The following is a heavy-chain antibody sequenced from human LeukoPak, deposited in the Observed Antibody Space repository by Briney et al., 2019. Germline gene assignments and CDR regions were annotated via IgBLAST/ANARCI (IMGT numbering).Heavy chain of an antibody. CDR2: IYHGDSDT. V-gene: IGHV5-51*01. D-gene: IGHD3-10*01. Sequence: GEPLNISGKGSGSRFSSYWSGGLRKMPGKGLYWMGIIYHGDSDTRYSPSFQGLVTICADNSISTAYLQWSSLKASDTAMYFCARRDGSGSPHFDYWGQGTLVTVSS. CDR1: GSRFSSYW. J-gene: IGHJ4*02. CDR3: ARRDGSGSPHFDY.